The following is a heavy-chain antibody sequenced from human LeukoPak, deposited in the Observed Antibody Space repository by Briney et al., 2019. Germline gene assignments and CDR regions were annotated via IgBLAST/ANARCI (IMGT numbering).Heavy chain of an antibody. CDR3: ARDYDEDY. Sequence: PGGSLRLSCAASGFTFSTFNMNWVRQAPGKGLEWVSSISPSSSHIYHADSVKGRFTISRDNAKNSLYMQMHSLRGEDTAVYYCARDYDEDYWGQGTLVTVSS. D-gene: IGHD5-12*01. V-gene: IGHV3-21*01. J-gene: IGHJ4*02. CDR1: GFTFSTFN. CDR2: ISPSSSHI.